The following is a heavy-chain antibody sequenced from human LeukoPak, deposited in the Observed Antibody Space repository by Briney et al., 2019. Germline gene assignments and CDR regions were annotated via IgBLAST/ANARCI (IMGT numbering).Heavy chain of an antibody. CDR1: GFAFAEHG. Sequence: GGSLRLSCTASGFAFAEHGMSWVRQVPGKGLEWVSGINWSGGSTGYADPLRGRLTISRDNAKNSLYLQMDSLRAEDTALYYCARAPITSPFYFDYWGQGTLVTVSS. V-gene: IGHV3-20*04. CDR2: INWSGGST. D-gene: IGHD2-2*01. CDR3: ARAPITSPFYFDY. J-gene: IGHJ4*02.